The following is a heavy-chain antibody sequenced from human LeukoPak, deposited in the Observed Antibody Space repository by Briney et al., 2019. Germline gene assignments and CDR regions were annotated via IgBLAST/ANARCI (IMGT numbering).Heavy chain of an antibody. J-gene: IGHJ4*02. CDR2: IYYSGTT. CDR1: GGSISSSNYY. CDR3: ARVYYDFWSGYSKDVFDY. D-gene: IGHD3-3*01. V-gene: IGHV4-39*07. Sequence: SETLSLTCTVSGGSISSSNYYWGWIRQPPGKGLEWIGNIYYSGTTYYNPSLKSRVTISVDTSKNQFSLKVNSVTAADTAVYYCARVYYDFWSGYSKDVFDYWGQGTLVTVSS.